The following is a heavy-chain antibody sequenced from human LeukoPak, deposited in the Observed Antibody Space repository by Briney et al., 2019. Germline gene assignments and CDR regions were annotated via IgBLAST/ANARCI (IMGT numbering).Heavy chain of an antibody. Sequence: ASVKVSCKASGYTFTSYGISWVRQAPGQGLEWMGWISAYNGNTNCAQKFQGRVTITADKSTSTAYMELSSLRSEDTAVYYCARDPYGSGSAWGQGTLVTASS. V-gene: IGHV1-18*01. D-gene: IGHD3-10*01. CDR1: GYTFTSYG. CDR3: ARDPYGSGSA. J-gene: IGHJ5*02. CDR2: ISAYNGNT.